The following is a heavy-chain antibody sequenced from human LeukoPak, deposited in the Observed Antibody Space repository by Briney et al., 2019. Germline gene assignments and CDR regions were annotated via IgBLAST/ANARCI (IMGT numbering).Heavy chain of an antibody. CDR1: GASISSYY. J-gene: IGHJ4*02. V-gene: IGHV4-4*07. CDR3: ARTQQWLPIDY. D-gene: IGHD6-19*01. Sequence: PSETLSLTRNVSGASISSYYWTWIRKPAGKGLEWIGRINTSGRTNYNPSLKSRVTMSVDTSKNQFSLKLISVTAADTAVYYCARTQQWLPIDYWGQGTLVTVSS. CDR2: INTSGRT.